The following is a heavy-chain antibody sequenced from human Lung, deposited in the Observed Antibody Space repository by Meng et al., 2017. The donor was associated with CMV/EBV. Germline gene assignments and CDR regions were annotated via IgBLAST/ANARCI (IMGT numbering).Heavy chain of an antibody. CDR1: GVTVSSSY. CDR2: IYSAGST. V-gene: IGHV3-53*01. Sequence: ESLKISCAVSGVTVSSSYMTWVRQAPGKGLEWVSVIYSAGSTSYADSVKGRFTISRDNAKNSLYLQTNSLRAEDTAVYYCARDPFIKAFDIWGQGTMVTVSS. CDR3: ARDPFIKAFDI. J-gene: IGHJ3*02.